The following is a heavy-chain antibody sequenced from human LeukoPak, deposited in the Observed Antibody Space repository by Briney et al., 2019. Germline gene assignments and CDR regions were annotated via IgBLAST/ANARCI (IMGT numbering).Heavy chain of an antibody. J-gene: IGHJ2*01. CDR2: IIPIFGTA. V-gene: IGHV1-69*13. CDR1: GFNFSTYG. D-gene: IGHD3-10*01. Sequence: GASVKVSCKTSGFNFSTYGLNWVRQAPGQGPEWMGAIIPIFGTANYAENFQGRLTITADESTTTAYMELSSLISEDTAVYYCARGLDYYGSGNYYKWYFDLWGRGTLVTVSS. CDR3: ARGLDYYGSGNYYKWYFDL.